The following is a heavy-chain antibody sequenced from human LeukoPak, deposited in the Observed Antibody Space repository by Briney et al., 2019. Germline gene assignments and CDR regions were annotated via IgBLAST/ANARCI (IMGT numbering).Heavy chain of an antibody. D-gene: IGHD6-13*01. J-gene: IGHJ4*02. V-gene: IGHV1-18*01. CDR2: ISAYNGNT. CDR1: GYIFNTYG. Sequence: ASVKVSCKTSGYIFNTYGISWVRQAPGQGLEWMGWISAYNGNTNYAQKLQGRVTMTTDTSTSTAYMELRSLRSDDTAVYYCAREDSSWYPYFDYWGQGTLVTVSS. CDR3: AREDSSWYPYFDY.